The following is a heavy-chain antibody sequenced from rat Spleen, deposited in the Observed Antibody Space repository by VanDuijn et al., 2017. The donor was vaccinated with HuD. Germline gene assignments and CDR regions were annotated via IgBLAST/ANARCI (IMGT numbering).Heavy chain of an antibody. Sequence: EVQLVESDGGLVEPGRSLKLSCAASGFIFSNYYMAWVRQAPTKGLEWVASISYDGSSAYYRDSVKGRFTISRDNAQSTLYLQMDSLRSEDTATYYCARHGYGGYSGPFAYWGQGTLVTVSS. V-gene: IGHV5-7*01. D-gene: IGHD1-11*01. CDR3: ARHGYGGYSGPFAY. J-gene: IGHJ3*01. CDR2: ISYDGSSA. CDR1: GFIFSNYY.